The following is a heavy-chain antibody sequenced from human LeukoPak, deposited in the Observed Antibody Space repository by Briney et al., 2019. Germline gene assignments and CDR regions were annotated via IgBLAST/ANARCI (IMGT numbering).Heavy chain of an antibody. Sequence: GGSLRLSCAASGFNFNNAWMNWVRQVPGKGLKWVGRIKSMTHGGTIDYTAPVKGRFTISRDDSRNMLFLQMNGLKTEDTAVYYCTTAPGVTFDIWGQGTMVTVSS. CDR2: IKSMTHGGTI. J-gene: IGHJ3*02. V-gene: IGHV3-15*07. CDR1: GFNFNNAW. CDR3: TTAPGVTFDI.